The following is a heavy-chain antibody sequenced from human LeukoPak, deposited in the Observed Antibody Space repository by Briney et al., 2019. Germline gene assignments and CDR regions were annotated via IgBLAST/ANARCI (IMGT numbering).Heavy chain of an antibody. CDR3: ARTREQWQVLDY. J-gene: IGHJ4*02. V-gene: IGHV3-7*01. Sequence: GGSLRLSCAASGFIFSSCWMSWVRQAPGKGLEWVANIKQDGSEKYYVDSVKGRFTISRDNAKNTLYLQMNSLRVEDTAVYYCARTREQWQVLDYWGQGTLVTVSS. CDR2: IKQDGSEK. CDR1: GFIFSSCW. D-gene: IGHD6-19*01.